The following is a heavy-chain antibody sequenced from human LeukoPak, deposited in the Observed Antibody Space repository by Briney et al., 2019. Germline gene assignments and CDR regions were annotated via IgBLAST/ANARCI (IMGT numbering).Heavy chain of an antibody. D-gene: IGHD4-17*01. Sequence: GGSLRLSCAASGFTFSSYWMHWVRQAPGKGLVWVSRINSDGSSTSYADSVKGRFTISRDNAKNTLYLQMNSLRAEDTAMYYCAREGHGDYGFDYWGQGTLVTVSS. CDR3: AREGHGDYGFDY. CDR1: GFTFSSYW. CDR2: INSDGSST. V-gene: IGHV3-74*01. J-gene: IGHJ4*02.